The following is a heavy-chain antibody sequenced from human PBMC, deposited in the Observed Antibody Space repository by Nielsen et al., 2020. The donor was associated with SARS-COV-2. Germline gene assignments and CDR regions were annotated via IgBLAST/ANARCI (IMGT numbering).Heavy chain of an antibody. Sequence: SVKVSCKASGGTFSSYAISWVRQAPGQGLEWMGGIIPSFGAADYAQKFQGTVTITADESTSTAYMELSSLKSEDTAAYYCVRGVYCSGGSCYYYYYYMDVWGKGTTVTVSS. CDR2: IIPSFGAA. J-gene: IGHJ6*03. CDR3: VRGVYCSGGSCYYYYYYMDV. CDR1: GGTFSSYA. V-gene: IGHV1-69*13. D-gene: IGHD2-15*01.